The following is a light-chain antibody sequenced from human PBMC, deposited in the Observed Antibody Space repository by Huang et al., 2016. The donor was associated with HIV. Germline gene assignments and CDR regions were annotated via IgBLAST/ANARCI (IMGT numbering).Light chain of an antibody. J-gene: IGKJ1*01. V-gene: IGKV3D-15*01. CDR1: QSVSNN. CDR3: QQYNNWPWT. Sequence: EIVMTQSPGTRSVSPGERATLSCRASQSVSNNLAWYQQKPGQAPRLLIYGASTRATGIPARFSGSGSGTEFTLTISSLQSEDFAVYHCQQYNNWPWTFGQGTKVEIK. CDR2: GAS.